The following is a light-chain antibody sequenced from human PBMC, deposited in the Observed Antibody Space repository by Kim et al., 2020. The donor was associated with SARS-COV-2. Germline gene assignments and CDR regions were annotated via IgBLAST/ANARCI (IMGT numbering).Light chain of an antibody. CDR1: QGISSY. CDR2: AAS. CDR3: HQYYSYPLT. Sequence: AIRITQSPSSLSASTGDRVTITCRASQGISSYLAWYQQKPGKAPKLLIYAASTLQSGVPSRFSGSGSGTDFTLTISCLQSEDFATYYCHQYYSYPLTFGPVTKVDIK. V-gene: IGKV1-8*01. J-gene: IGKJ3*01.